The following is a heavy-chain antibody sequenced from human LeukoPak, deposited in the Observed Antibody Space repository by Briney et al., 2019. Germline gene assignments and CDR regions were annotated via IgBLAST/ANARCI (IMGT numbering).Heavy chain of an antibody. CDR3: ARLLTGLPSAFDI. CDR2: IYTSGST. CDR1: GGSISSGSYY. V-gene: IGHV4-61*02. Sequence: SETLSLTCTVSGGSISSGSYYWSWIRQPAGKGLEWIGRIYTSGSTNYNPSLKSRVTISVDTSKNQFSLKLSSVTAADTAVYYCARLLTGLPSAFDIWGQGTMVTVSS. D-gene: IGHD3-9*01. J-gene: IGHJ3*02.